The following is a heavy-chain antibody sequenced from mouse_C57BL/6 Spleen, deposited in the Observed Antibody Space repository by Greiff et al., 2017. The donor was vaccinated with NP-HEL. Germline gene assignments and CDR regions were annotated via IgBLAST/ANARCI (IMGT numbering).Heavy chain of an antibody. CDR1: GYTFTDYE. Sequence: QVQLQQSGAELVRPGASVTLSCKASGYTFTDYEMHWVKQTPVHGLEWIGAIDPETGGTAYNQKFKGKAILTADKSSSTAYMELRSLTSEDSAVYYCTRSAGDYDDYYAMDYWGQGTSVTVSS. CDR2: IDPETGGT. J-gene: IGHJ4*01. CDR3: TRSAGDYDDYYAMDY. V-gene: IGHV1-15*01. D-gene: IGHD2-4*01.